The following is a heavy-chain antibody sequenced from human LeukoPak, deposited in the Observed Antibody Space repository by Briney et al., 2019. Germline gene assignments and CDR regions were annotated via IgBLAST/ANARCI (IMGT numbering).Heavy chain of an antibody. Sequence: SETLSLTCTVSGGSISSYYWSWIRQPPGKGLEWIGSIFYSGRTYYTPSLKSRVTMSLDTSKNQFSLRLTSVTAADTAVYYCARQIAVVEPTDPNWFDSWGQGTLVTVSS. D-gene: IGHD2-21*01. CDR2: IFYSGRT. J-gene: IGHJ5*01. CDR1: GGSISSYY. V-gene: IGHV4-59*04. CDR3: ARQIAVVEPTDPNWFDS.